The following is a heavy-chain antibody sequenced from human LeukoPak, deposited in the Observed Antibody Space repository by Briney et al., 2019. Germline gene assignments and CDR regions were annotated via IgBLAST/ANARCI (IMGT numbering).Heavy chain of an antibody. CDR2: ISYDGSNK. Sequence: GGSLRLSCAASGFTFSSYAMHWVRQAPGKGLEWVGVISYDGSNKYYADSVKGRFTISRDNSKNTLYLQMNSLRAEDTAVYYCARSRGRYCSSTSCYTAFDYWGQGTLVTVSS. CDR1: GFTFSSYA. J-gene: IGHJ4*02. CDR3: ARSRGRYCSSTSCYTAFDY. V-gene: IGHV3-30-3*01. D-gene: IGHD2-2*02.